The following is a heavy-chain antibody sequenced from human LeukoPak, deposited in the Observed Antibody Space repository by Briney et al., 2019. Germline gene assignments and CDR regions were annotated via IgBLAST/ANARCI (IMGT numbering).Heavy chain of an antibody. D-gene: IGHD2-21*01. CDR1: GYTFTSYG. J-gene: IGHJ4*02. CDR3: ARDIGNCGGDCYSRPDY. V-gene: IGHV1-18*01. Sequence: ASVKVPCKASGYTFTSYGISWVRQAPGQGLEWMGWISAYNGNTNYAQKPQGRVTMTTDTSTSTAYMELRSLRSDDTAVYYCARDIGNCGGDCYSRPDYWGQGTLVTVSS. CDR2: ISAYNGNT.